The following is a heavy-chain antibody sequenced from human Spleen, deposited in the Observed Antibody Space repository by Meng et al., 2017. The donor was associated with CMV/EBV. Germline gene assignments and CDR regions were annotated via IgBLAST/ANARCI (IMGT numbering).Heavy chain of an antibody. D-gene: IGHD3-22*01. Sequence: GESLKISCAASGVNFDDNGMSWVRQAPGKVLEWVSGINRNGDSSGYADSVRGRFTISRDNAKKSLYLQMNSLRAEDTALYYCARTYSSVYYFQNGMDVWGQGTTVTVSS. J-gene: IGHJ6*02. V-gene: IGHV3-20*04. CDR2: INRNGDSS. CDR1: GVNFDDNG. CDR3: ARTYSSVYYFQNGMDV.